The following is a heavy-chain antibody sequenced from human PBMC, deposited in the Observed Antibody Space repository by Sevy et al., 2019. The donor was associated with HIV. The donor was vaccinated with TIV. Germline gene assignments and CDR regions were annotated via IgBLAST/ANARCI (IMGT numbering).Heavy chain of an antibody. Sequence: SETLSLTCAVYGGSFSGYYWSWIRQPPGKGLEWIGEINHSGSTNYNPSLKSRVTISVDTSKNQFSLKLSSVTAADTAVYYCARVRPSSYVWGSYRETYFDYWGQGTLVTVSS. D-gene: IGHD3-16*02. CDR1: GGSFSGYY. J-gene: IGHJ4*02. V-gene: IGHV4-34*01. CDR2: INHSGST. CDR3: ARVRPSSYVWGSYRETYFDY.